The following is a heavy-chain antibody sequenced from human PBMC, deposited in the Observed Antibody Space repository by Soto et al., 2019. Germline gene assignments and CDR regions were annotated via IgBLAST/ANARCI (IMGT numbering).Heavy chain of an antibody. CDR3: ARVRYPELEDPDAFDI. D-gene: IGHD1-7*01. CDR1: GFAFSSYE. V-gene: IGHV3-48*03. J-gene: IGHJ3*02. CDR2: ISSSGGTI. Sequence: GGSLRLSCAASGFAFSSYEMNWVRQAPGKGLEWVSYISSSGGTIYYADSVKGRFTISRDNAKNSLYLQMNSLRAEDTAVYYCARVRYPELEDPDAFDIWGQGTMVTVSS.